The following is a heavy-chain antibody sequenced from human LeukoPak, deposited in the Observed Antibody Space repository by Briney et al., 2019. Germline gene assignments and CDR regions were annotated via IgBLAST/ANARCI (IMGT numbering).Heavy chain of an antibody. CDR2: ISSGGFFI. D-gene: IGHD6-19*01. CDR3: ARDGGVDRLGVAVTDGFDP. Sequence: GGSLRLSCAASGFTFSSYSMNWVRQAPGKGLEWVSSISSGGFFIYYADSVKGRFTISRDNAKSSLYLQMNSLRGEDTAVYYCARDGGVDRLGVAVTDGFDPWGQGTLVSVSS. CDR1: GFTFSSYS. J-gene: IGHJ5*02. V-gene: IGHV3-21*06.